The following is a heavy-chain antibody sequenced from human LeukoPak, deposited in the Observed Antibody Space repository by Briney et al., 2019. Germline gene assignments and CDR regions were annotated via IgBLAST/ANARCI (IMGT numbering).Heavy chain of an antibody. Sequence: GGSLRLSCAASGLTFRNYWMTWVRQAPGKGLEWVANIKEDGSEKYYADSVKGRFTISRDNAKNSLYLQMDSLRVDDTAVYYCARHMGSNYVTGSQNWFDPWGQGTLVTVSS. D-gene: IGHD4-11*01. CDR1: GLTFRNYW. CDR2: IKEDGSEK. CDR3: ARHMGSNYVTGSQNWFDP. V-gene: IGHV3-7*01. J-gene: IGHJ5*02.